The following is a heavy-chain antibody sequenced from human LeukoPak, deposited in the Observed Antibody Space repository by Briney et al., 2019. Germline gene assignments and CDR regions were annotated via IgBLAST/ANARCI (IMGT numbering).Heavy chain of an antibody. Sequence: GGSLRLSCAASGFTFSSYAMHWVRQAPGKGLEYVSAISSNGGSTYYANSVKGRFTTSRDNSKNTLYLQMGSLRAEDMAVYYCARSRVTEGVYYFDYWGKGTLVTVSS. CDR2: ISSNGGST. CDR3: ARSRVTEGVYYFDY. D-gene: IGHD2-21*02. CDR1: GFTFSSYA. J-gene: IGHJ4*02. V-gene: IGHV3-64*01.